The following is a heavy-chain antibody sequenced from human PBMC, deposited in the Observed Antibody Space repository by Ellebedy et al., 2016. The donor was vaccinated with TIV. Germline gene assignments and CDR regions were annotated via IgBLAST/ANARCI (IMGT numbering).Heavy chain of an antibody. CDR1: GGSISSSSYY. Sequence: GSLRLSCTVSGGSISSSSYYWGWIRQPPGKGLEWIGSIYYSGSTYYNPSLKSRVTISVDTSKNQFSLKLSSVTAADTAVYYCARLFGSGRRVYYFDYWGQGTLVTVSS. CDR2: IYYSGST. CDR3: ARLFGSGRRVYYFDY. V-gene: IGHV4-39*01. D-gene: IGHD3-10*01. J-gene: IGHJ4*02.